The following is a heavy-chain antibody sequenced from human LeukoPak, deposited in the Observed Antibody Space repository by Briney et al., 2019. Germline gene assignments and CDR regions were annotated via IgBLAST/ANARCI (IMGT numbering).Heavy chain of an antibody. J-gene: IGHJ4*02. CDR3: ARAVLARLVDY. CDR1: GFTFSSYS. CDR2: ISSSSSYI. Sequence: GGSLRLSCAASGFTFSSYSMNWVRQAPGKGLEWVSSISSSSSYIYYADSVKGRFTISRDNAKDSLYLQMNSLRAEDTAVYYCARAVLARLVDYWGQGTLVTVSS. D-gene: IGHD4/OR15-4a*01. V-gene: IGHV3-21*01.